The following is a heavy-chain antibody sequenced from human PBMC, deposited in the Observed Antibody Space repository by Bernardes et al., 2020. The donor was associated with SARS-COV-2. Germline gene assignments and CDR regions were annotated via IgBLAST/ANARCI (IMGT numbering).Heavy chain of an antibody. CDR3: ARIDEVTSRDY. CDR1: GFTFSSYC. J-gene: IGHJ4*02. Sequence: GGSLRLSCAASGFTFSSYCMSWVRQAPGKGLEWVSNINAVGSQKSSAHSVRGRFTISRDNAKNLLYLQMNNLRAEDTAVYYCARIDEVTSRDYWGQGTLVTGSS. CDR2: INAVGSQK. V-gene: IGHV3-7*01. D-gene: IGHD4-17*01.